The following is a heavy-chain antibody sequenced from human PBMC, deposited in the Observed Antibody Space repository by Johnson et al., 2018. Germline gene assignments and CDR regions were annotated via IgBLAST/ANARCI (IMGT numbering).Heavy chain of an antibody. J-gene: IGHJ6*02. V-gene: IGHV4-59*01. CDR3: ARCELDRRGWDVNSYVMDV. CDR1: GGSISGYY. Sequence: QVQLQESGPRLVKPSETLSLTCTVSGGSISGYYWSWIRQPPGKGLEWIGYIYDSGSTNYNPSLKSQVTISIDTSKNQFSLTLSSVTAADTAVYYCARCELDRRGWDVNSYVMDVWGQGTTVTVSS. D-gene: IGHD1-26*01. CDR2: IYDSGST.